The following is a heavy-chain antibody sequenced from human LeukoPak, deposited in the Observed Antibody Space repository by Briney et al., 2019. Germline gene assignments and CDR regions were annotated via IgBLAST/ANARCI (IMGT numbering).Heavy chain of an antibody. V-gene: IGHV4-4*07. D-gene: IGHD3-10*01. Sequence: PSETLSLTCTVSGGSISSYYWSWIRQPAGKGLEWIGRIYSSGSTNYNPSLKSRVTISVDTSKNQFSLKLSSVTAADTAVYYCARDQKAGWFGELSLFDIWGQGTMVTVSS. CDR3: ARDQKAGWFGELSLFDI. J-gene: IGHJ3*02. CDR2: IYSSGST. CDR1: GGSISSYY.